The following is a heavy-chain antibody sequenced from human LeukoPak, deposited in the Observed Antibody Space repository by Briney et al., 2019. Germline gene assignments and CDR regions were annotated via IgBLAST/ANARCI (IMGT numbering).Heavy chain of an antibody. CDR3: ARESTYYYDGRGYYTPFDI. Sequence: SETLSLTCTVSGGSISSGSYYWSWIRQPAGKGLEWIGRIYTSGSTNYNPSLKSRVTISVDTSKNQFSLKLSSVTAADTAVYYCARESTYYYDGRGYYTPFDIWGQGTMVTVSS. J-gene: IGHJ3*02. V-gene: IGHV4-61*02. D-gene: IGHD3-22*01. CDR1: GGSISSGSYY. CDR2: IYTSGST.